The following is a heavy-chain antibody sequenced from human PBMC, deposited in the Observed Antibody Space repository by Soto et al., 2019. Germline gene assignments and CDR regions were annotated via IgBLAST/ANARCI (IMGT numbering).Heavy chain of an antibody. J-gene: IGHJ3*02. CDR3: AGAVVEMATISAAFDI. D-gene: IGHD5-12*01. Sequence: SETLSLTCAVSGGSISSGGYSWSWIRQPPGKGLEWIGYIYHSGSTYYNPSLKSRVTISVDRSKNQFSLKLSSVTAADTAVYYCAGAVVEMATISAAFDIWGQGTMVTVSS. V-gene: IGHV4-30-2*01. CDR2: IYHSGST. CDR1: GGSISSGGYS.